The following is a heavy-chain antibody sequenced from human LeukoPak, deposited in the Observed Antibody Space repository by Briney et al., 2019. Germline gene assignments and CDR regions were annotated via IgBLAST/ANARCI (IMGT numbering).Heavy chain of an antibody. CDR2: IYYSGST. J-gene: IGHJ4*02. CDR3: ARVELFGGYYFDY. CDR1: GGSISSSSYY. Sequence: SETLSLTCTVSGGSISSSSYYWGWIRQPPGKGLEWIGTIYYSGSTYYNPSLKSRVTISVDTSKNQFSLKLSSVTAADTAVYYCARVELFGGYYFDYWGQGTLVTVSS. V-gene: IGHV4-39*07. D-gene: IGHD3-10*02.